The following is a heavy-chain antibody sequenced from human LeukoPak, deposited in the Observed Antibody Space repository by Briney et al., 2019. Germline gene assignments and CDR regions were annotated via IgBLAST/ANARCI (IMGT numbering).Heavy chain of an antibody. Sequence: PSETLSLTCTVSGDSISTSSNYWGWIRQLPGNGLEWIGSVYRSGSSYYNPSLNNRVTISVDTSKNQFTLNLTSVTAADTAVYYCARRGTSGWAYYFDFWGQGSLLTVSS. V-gene: IGHV4-39*01. CDR2: VYRSGSS. CDR1: GDSISTSSNY. CDR3: ARRGTSGWAYYFDF. J-gene: IGHJ4*02. D-gene: IGHD6-19*01.